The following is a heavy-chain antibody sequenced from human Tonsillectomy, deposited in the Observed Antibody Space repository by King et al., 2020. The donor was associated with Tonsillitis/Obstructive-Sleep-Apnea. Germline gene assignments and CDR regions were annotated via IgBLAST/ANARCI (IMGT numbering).Heavy chain of an antibody. CDR3: TRDQGIVGATVDY. V-gene: IGHV3-49*05. CDR1: GFTFGDYA. Sequence: VQLVESGGGLVKPGRSLRLSCTASGFTFGDYAMSWFRQAPGKGLEWVGFIRSNAYGGTTEYAASAKGRFTISRDDSKSIAYLQMNSLQTEDTAVYYCTRDQGIVGATVDYWGQGTLVTVSS. D-gene: IGHD1-26*01. CDR2: IRSNAYGGTT. J-gene: IGHJ4*02.